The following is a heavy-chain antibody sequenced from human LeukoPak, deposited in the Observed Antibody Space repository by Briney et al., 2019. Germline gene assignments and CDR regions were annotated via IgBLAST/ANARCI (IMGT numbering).Heavy chain of an antibody. Sequence: GGSLRLSCASSGFTLRLNHMSWAREAPGKGVEGVSVIFSGGRTYNADAVTGRCTISKHNSKTTLYLQMNSLRAEDTAVYYCARGLKDTAMVYYFNYWGQGNVVTVSS. CDR3: ARGLKDTAMVYYFNY. J-gene: IGHJ4*02. D-gene: IGHD5-18*01. CDR1: GFTLRLNH. CDR2: IFSGGRT. V-gene: IGHV3-53*04.